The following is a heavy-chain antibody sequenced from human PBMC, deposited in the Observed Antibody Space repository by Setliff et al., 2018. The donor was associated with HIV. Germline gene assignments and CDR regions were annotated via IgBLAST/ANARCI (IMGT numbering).Heavy chain of an antibody. CDR1: GYSFSNYW. Sequence: GESLKISCKGSGYSFSNYWIGWVRQMPGKGLEWMGTIYPADSDARYSPSFQGQITISADKSISTAYLQWSSLKASDTAMYYCARHRYCSGGVCYDAFDIWGQGTMVTVS. J-gene: IGHJ3*02. CDR3: ARHRYCSGGVCYDAFDI. V-gene: IGHV5-51*01. D-gene: IGHD2-15*01. CDR2: IYPADSDA.